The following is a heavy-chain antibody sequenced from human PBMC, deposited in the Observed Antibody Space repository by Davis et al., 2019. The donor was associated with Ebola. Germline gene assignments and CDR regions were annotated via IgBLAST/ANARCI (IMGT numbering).Heavy chain of an antibody. CDR3: ARGDPVTGTLRLDH. V-gene: IGHV4-59*01. CDR1: GDSIKNYY. D-gene: IGHD1-20*01. CDR2: VYHNGNT. J-gene: IGHJ4*02. Sequence: PSETLSLTCTVSGDSIKNYYWTWIRQPPGKGLEWIGYVYHNGNTNYNPSLKSRVTISIDMATNQFSLNLTSVTAADSAMYYCARGDPVTGTLRLDHWGQGTLVTASS.